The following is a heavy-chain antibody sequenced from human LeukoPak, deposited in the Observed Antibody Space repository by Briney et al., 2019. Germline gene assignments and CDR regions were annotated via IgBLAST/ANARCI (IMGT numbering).Heavy chain of an antibody. CDR3: ARGFSGYYSFDY. V-gene: IGHV4-59*01. CDR2: IYYTGST. Sequence: SETLSLTCTVSGGSIRSYYWSWIRQPPGKGLEWIGYIYYTGSTKYNSSLKSRVTISVDTSKNQFSLKLNSVTAADTAVYYCARGFSGYYSFDYWGQGTLVTVSS. J-gene: IGHJ4*02. CDR1: GGSIRSYY. D-gene: IGHD3-22*01.